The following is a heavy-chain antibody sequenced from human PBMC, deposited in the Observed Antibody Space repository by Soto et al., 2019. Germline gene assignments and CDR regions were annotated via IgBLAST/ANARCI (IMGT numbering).Heavy chain of an antibody. CDR3: ATRIFGLEY. Sequence: EVQLLESGGGLVQPGGSLRLSCAASGFTFSAYAMSWVRQAPGKGLEWVSAISGTSPSTYYADSVQGRFSISTDSSRKTQFLQMNTLRAEDMAVYFCATRIFGLEYWGQGTLVTVSS. D-gene: IGHD3-3*01. CDR2: ISGTSPST. V-gene: IGHV3-23*01. CDR1: GFTFSAYA. J-gene: IGHJ4*02.